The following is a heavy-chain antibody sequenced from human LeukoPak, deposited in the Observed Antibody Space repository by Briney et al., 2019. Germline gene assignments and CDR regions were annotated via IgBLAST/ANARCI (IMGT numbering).Heavy chain of an antibody. CDR2: VSQDGRNN. V-gene: IGHV3-30*01. CDR1: GFTLHRHP. J-gene: IGHJ6*03. Sequence: GGSLRLSCAASGFTLHRHPIHRVPQTPGKGLEWVAGVSQDGRNNYYSDSVKGRFTISRDNANNALSLQMNSLRVEDTAVFYCARQGSSLNYYHTYMDVWGNGTTVIVSS. CDR3: ARQGSSLNYYHTYMDV. D-gene: IGHD6-6*01.